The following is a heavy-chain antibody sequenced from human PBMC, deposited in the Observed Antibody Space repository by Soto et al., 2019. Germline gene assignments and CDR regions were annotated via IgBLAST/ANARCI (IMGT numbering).Heavy chain of an antibody. CDR1: GGSINTYY. V-gene: IGHV4-59*01. CDR2: VYYNGAT. CDR3: ATESIVVVAATRRDYFDF. Sequence: SETLSLTCTFSGGSINTYYCSWVRQPPGKGLEWIGYVYYNGATNYNPSLKSRVTISVDTSKKQFSLKLSSVTAADTAVYYCATESIVVVAATRRDYFDFWGPGTLVTVSS. J-gene: IGHJ4*02. D-gene: IGHD2-15*01.